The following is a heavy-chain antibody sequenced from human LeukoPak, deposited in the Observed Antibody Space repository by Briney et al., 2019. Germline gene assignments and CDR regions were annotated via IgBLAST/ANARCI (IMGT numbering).Heavy chain of an antibody. Sequence: SETLSLTCTVSGGSMSNSSYYWGWIRQPPGKGLEWIGSIYYTGSTYYNPSFKSRITISVDTSKNQFSLKVISVTAADTAVYYCARDLWGSGIDNWGQGTLVTVSS. D-gene: IGHD3-10*01. CDR3: ARDLWGSGIDN. V-gene: IGHV4-39*02. CDR2: IYYTGST. CDR1: GGSMSNSSYY. J-gene: IGHJ4*02.